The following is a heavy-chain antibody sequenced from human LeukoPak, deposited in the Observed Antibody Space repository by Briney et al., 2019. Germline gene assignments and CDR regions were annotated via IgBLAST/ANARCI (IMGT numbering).Heavy chain of an antibody. CDR3: ARGGSLFFSFKPYCSSTSCYNWFDP. CDR1: GFTFSSYA. J-gene: IGHJ5*02. CDR2: INHSGST. D-gene: IGHD2-2*01. V-gene: IGHV4-34*01. Sequence: GSLRLSCAASGFTFSSYAMSWVRQAPGKGLEWIGEINHSGSTNYNPSLKSRVTISVDTSKNQFSLKLSSVTAADTAVYYCARGGSLFFSFKPYCSSTSCYNWFDPWGQGTLVTVSS.